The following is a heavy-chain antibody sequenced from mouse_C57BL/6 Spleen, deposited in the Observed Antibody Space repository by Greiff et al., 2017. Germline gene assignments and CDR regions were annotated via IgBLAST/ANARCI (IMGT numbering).Heavy chain of an antibody. D-gene: IGHD2-9*01. CDR3: ARAPTMVTTVYFDY. J-gene: IGHJ2*01. CDR1: GFTFSDYY. Sequence: EVMLVESEGGLVQPGSSMKLSCTASGFTFSDYYMAWVRQVPEKGLEWVANINYDGSSTYYLDSLKSRFIISRDNAKNILYLQMSSLKSEDTATYYCARAPTMVTTVYFDYWGQGTTLTVSS. V-gene: IGHV5-16*01. CDR2: INYDGSST.